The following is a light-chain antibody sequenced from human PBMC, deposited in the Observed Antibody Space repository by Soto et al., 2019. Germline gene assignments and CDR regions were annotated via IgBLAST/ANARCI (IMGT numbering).Light chain of an antibody. V-gene: IGKV3-11*01. CDR2: DAS. CDR3: QQRSSWPTT. CDR1: QSIGLA. J-gene: IGKJ5*01. Sequence: EIVLTQSPATLSLSPGEIATLYCSASQSIGLAIAWYQHKPGQAPRLLIFDASQRATGIPARCRGSGSGTDFTLSISSLEPEDFAVYYCQQRSSWPTTFGQGTRLEIK.